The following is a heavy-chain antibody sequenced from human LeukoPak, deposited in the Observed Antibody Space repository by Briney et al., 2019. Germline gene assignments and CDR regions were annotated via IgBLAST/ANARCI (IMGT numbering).Heavy chain of an antibody. V-gene: IGHV3-21*04. CDR3: AKSSTSSYYYYYMDV. CDR2: ISSSSSYI. Sequence: GGSLRLSCAASGFTFSSYSMNWVRQAPGKGLEWVSSISSSSSYIYYADSVKGRFTISRDNAKNSLYLQMNSLRAEDTAVYYCAKSSTSSYYYYYMDVWGKGTTVTISS. J-gene: IGHJ6*03. D-gene: IGHD2-2*01. CDR1: GFTFSSYS.